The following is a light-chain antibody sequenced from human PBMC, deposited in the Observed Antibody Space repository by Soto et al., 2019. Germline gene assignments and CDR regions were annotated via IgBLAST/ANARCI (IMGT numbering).Light chain of an antibody. Sequence: QSALTQPASVSGSPGQSITISCTGSSSDVGGYNYVSWYQQHPGKAPKVMIYEVSNRPSGVSNRFSGSKSGNTASLTISGLQAEDEADYYCSSYTSSSTYVFITGTKLTVL. J-gene: IGLJ1*01. CDR1: SSDVGGYNY. V-gene: IGLV2-14*01. CDR2: EVS. CDR3: SSYTSSSTYV.